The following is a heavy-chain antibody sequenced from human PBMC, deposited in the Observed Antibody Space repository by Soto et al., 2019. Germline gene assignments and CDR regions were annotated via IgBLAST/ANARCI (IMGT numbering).Heavy chain of an antibody. CDR3: ATLVNRAFDI. J-gene: IGHJ3*02. D-gene: IGHD2-8*02. CDR2: IYSGGTT. V-gene: IGHV3-53*01. Sequence: GGSLRLSCAACEFTGATDYIGWVRQAPGKGLDWVSVIYSGGTTNYGDSVKGRFTISRDRSKNTLYLQMNSLRVEGTAVYYCATLVNRAFDIWGPGTMVTV. CDR1: EFTGATDY.